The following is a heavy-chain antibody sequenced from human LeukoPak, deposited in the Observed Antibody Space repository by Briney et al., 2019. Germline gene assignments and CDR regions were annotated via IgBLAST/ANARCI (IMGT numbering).Heavy chain of an antibody. V-gene: IGHV4-59*08. Sequence: SETLSLTCTVSGGSISTDYRSWIRQPPGKGLEYIAFIHYSGHTNYNPSLKSRVTISIDTSKNQFSLNLSSVTAADTAVYYCARLGKEVTYRAYYLDYWGQGTLVTVSS. CDR1: GGSISTDY. J-gene: IGHJ4*02. CDR3: ARLGKEVTYRAYYLDY. D-gene: IGHD1-26*01. CDR2: IHYSGHT.